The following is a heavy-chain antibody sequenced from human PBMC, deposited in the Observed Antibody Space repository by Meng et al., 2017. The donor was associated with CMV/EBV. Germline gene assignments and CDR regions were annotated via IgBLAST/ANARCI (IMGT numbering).Heavy chain of an antibody. Sequence: GGSLRLSCAASGFTFSSYGMHWVRQAPGKGLEWVAFIRYDGSNKYYADSVQGRFTISRDNSKNTLYLQMNSLRAEDTAVYYCAKDGIGRLRYFDLYGMDVWGQGTTVTVSS. CDR1: GFTFSSYG. D-gene: IGHD3-9*01. V-gene: IGHV3-30*02. CDR3: AKDGIGRLRYFDLYGMDV. J-gene: IGHJ6*02. CDR2: IRYDGSNK.